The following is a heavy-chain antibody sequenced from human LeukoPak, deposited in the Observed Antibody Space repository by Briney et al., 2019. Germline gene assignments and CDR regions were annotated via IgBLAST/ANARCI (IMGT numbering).Heavy chain of an antibody. CDR3: ARVTAYRGYYYYYMDV. CDR2: IKQDGSEK. V-gene: IGHV3-7*01. Sequence: PGGSLRLSCAASGFTFSSYSMSWVRQAPGKGLEWVANIKQDGSEKYYVDSVKGRFTISRDNAKDSLYLQMNSLRAEDTAVYYCARVTAYRGYYYYYMDVWGKGTTVTVSS. J-gene: IGHJ6*03. CDR1: GFTFSSYS. D-gene: IGHD1-14*01.